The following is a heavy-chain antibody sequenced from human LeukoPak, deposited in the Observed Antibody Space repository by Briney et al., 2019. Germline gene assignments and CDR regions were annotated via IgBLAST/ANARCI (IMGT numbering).Heavy chain of an antibody. V-gene: IGHV3-66*02. CDR1: GFTVSSNY. J-gene: IGHJ6*03. CDR2: IYSGGST. Sequence: GGSLRLFCAASGFTVSSNYMSWVRQAPGKGLEWVSVIYSGGSTYYADSVKGRFTISRDNSKNTLYLQMNSLRAEDTAVYYCAREVAATRGYYYMDVWGKGTTVTVSS. CDR3: AREVAATRGYYYMDV. D-gene: IGHD6-19*01.